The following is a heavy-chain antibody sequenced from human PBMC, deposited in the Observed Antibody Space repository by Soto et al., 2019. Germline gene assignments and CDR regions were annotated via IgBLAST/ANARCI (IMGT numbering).Heavy chain of an antibody. CDR3: ARARIAVAGSIYYGMDV. Sequence: XETLSLTCTVSGCSISSYYWSWIRQPPGKGLEWIGYIYYSGSTNYNPSLKSRVTISVDTSKNQFSLKLSSVTAADTAVYYCARARIAVAGSIYYGMDVWGQGTKVTVSS. CDR2: IYYSGST. CDR1: GCSISSYY. J-gene: IGHJ6*01. V-gene: IGHV4-59*01. D-gene: IGHD6-19*01.